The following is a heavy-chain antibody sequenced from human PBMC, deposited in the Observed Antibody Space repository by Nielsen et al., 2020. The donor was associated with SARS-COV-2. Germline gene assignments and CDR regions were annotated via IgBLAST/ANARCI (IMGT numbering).Heavy chain of an antibody. V-gene: IGHV4-31*03. Sequence: SETLSPTCTVPGDSIRSGGFYWTWIRQLPGKGLEWIGYIYYSGTTYYHPALTTRVIISVDTSENHFSLNLKSVTAADTAIYYCARGTWIELWRTGSYFDYWGQGSLVTVSS. D-gene: IGHD3/OR15-3a*01. J-gene: IGHJ4*02. CDR2: IYYSGTT. CDR1: GDSIRSGGFY. CDR3: ARGTWIELWRTGSYFDY.